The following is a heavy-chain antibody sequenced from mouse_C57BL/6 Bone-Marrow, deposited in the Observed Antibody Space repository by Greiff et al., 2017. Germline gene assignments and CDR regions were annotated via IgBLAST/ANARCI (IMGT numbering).Heavy chain of an antibody. CDR1: GYTFTSYW. J-gene: IGHJ2*01. V-gene: IGHV1-53*01. D-gene: IGHD1-1*01. Sequence: VQLQQPGTELVKPGASVKLSCKASGYTFTSYWMHWVKQRPGQGLEWIGNFNPSNGGTNYNEKFKSKATLTVDKPSSTAYMQLSSLTSEDSAVYYCAREAGSSFLNYWGQGTTLTVSS. CDR3: AREAGSSFLNY. CDR2: FNPSNGGT.